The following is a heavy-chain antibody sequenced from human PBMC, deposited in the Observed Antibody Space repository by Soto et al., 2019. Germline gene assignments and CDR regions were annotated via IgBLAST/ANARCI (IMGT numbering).Heavy chain of an antibody. CDR2: VYSNENT. D-gene: IGHD3-10*01. V-gene: IGHV4-39*01. CDR3: ARRERYYGSPGWFDP. CDR1: GGSISSFTYY. Sequence: KPAETLSLTCSVPGGSISSFTYYWGWIRQPPGKGLEWIGTVYSNENTYYNSSLKSRVTITVDTAKNQFSLNLRSVTAADTAMYFCARRERYYGSPGWFDPWGPGTLVTVSS. J-gene: IGHJ5*02.